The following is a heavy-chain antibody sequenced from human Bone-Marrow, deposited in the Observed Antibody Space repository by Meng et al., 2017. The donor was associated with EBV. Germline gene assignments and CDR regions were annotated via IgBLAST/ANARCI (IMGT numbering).Heavy chain of an antibody. Sequence: VQLVPSWAGVQKPGSSVKASCKSSGGTFSSYAISWVRQAPGKGLDWMGGIIPIFGTANYAQKFQGRVTITADESTSTAYMELSSLRSEDTAVYYCARGGNRELHFDYWGQGTLVTVSS. CDR2: IIPIFGTA. D-gene: IGHD1-14*01. CDR3: ARGGNRELHFDY. CDR1: GGTFSSYA. V-gene: IGHV1-69*12. J-gene: IGHJ4*02.